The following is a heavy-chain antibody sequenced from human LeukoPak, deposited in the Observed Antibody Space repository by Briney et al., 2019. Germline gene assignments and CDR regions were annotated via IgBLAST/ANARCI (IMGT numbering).Heavy chain of an antibody. CDR3: ARHDGPLYTLYYHLMAV. CDR2: IYPSDSDI. Sequence: GGSLKISCEGSGYSFTSYWIGWVRQMPGEGLEWVWIIYPSDSDIRYRQSLQGQVTISADKSISTPCLRWSSVRASDTAMYYCARHDGPLYTLYYHLMAVASQRTTATAPS. CDR1: GYSFTSYW. J-gene: IGHJ6*03. V-gene: IGHV5-51*01. D-gene: IGHD1-14*01.